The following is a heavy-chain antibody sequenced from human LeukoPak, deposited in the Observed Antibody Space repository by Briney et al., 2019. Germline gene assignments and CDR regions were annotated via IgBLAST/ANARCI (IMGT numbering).Heavy chain of an antibody. Sequence: PGGSLRLSCAASGFTFSSYWMPWVRQAPGKGLVWVSRSNSDATSTSYADSVKGRFTISRDNAKNALYLQMNSLRAEDTAVYYCAESGYARGEYFDYLGQGTLVTVSS. J-gene: IGHJ4*02. D-gene: IGHD3-22*01. CDR1: GFTFSSYW. CDR2: SNSDATST. CDR3: AESGYARGEYFDY. V-gene: IGHV3-74*01.